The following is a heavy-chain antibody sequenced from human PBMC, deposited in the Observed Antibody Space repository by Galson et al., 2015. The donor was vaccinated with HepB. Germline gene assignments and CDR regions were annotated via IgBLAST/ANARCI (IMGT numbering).Heavy chain of an antibody. V-gene: IGHV3-9*01. Sequence: SLRLSCAASGFTFDDYAMHWVRQAPGKGLEWASGISWNSGSIGYADSVKGRFTISRDNAKNSLYLQMNNLRAEDTALYYCANGVRVTGIVYFQHWGQGTLVTVSS. J-gene: IGHJ1*01. D-gene: IGHD1-14*01. CDR2: ISWNSGSI. CDR3: ANGVRVTGIVYFQH. CDR1: GFTFDDYA.